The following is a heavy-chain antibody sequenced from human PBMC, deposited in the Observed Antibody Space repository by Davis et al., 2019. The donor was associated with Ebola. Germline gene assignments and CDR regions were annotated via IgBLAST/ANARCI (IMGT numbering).Heavy chain of an antibody. V-gene: IGHV1-2*06. CDR3: ARRTAPGWFDP. Sequence: AASVKVSCKASGYTFTDYYIHWVRQAPGQGLEWMGRINPNSGGTNYAQKLQGRVTMTTDTSTSTAYMELRSLRSDDTAVYYCARRTAPGWFDPWGQGTLVTVSS. CDR1: GYTFTDYY. CDR2: INPNSGGT. J-gene: IGHJ5*02.